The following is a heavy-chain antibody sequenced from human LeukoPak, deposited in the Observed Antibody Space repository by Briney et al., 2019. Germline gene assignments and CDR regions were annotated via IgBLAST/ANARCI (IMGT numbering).Heavy chain of an antibody. CDR1: GFTFSSYD. CDR3: AREECSGGSCYYDY. J-gene: IGHJ4*02. CDR2: IGTAGDT. D-gene: IGHD2-15*01. Sequence: GGSLRLSCAASGFTFSSYDMHWVRQATGKGLEWVSAIGTAGDTYYPGSVKGRFTISRENAKNSLYLQMNSLRAGDTAVYYCAREECSGGSCYYDYWGQGTLVTVSP. V-gene: IGHV3-13*01.